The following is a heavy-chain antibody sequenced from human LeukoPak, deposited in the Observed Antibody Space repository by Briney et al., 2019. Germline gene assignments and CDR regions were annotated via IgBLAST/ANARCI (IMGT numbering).Heavy chain of an antibody. J-gene: IGHJ5*02. V-gene: IGHV3-7*01. D-gene: IGHD2-2*03. CDR2: IKPDGSEK. CDR1: GFTFSSYW. CDR3: ARLLRVGYCSTTTCNWFDP. Sequence: GGSLRLSCAASGFTFSSYWMSWVRQTPGKGLEWVANIKPDGSEKYYVDSVKGRFTISRDNAKNSLYLQMNSLRAEDTAVYYCARLLRVGYCSTTTCNWFDPWGQGTLVTVSS.